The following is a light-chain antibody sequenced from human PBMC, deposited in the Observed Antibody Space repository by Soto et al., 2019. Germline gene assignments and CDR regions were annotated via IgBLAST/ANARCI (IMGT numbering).Light chain of an antibody. J-gene: IGKJ1*01. Sequence: EIVMTQSPATLSVSPGERATLSCRASQSVSSNLAWYQQKPGQAPRLLIYGASTRATGIPARFSGSGSRTDFTLTISSLQSEDFAVYYCQQYNNWPQTFGQGTKVQIK. CDR3: QQYNNWPQT. CDR2: GAS. V-gene: IGKV3-15*01. CDR1: QSVSSN.